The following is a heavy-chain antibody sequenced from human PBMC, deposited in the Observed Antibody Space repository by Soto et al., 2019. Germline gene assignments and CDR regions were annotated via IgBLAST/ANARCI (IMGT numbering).Heavy chain of an antibody. D-gene: IGHD2-2*02. V-gene: IGHV1-18*01. Sequence: ASVKVSCQASGYTFTSYGISWVRQAPGQGLEWMGWISAYNGNTNYAQKLQGRVTMTTDTSTSTAYMELRSLRSDDTAVYYCARDIVVVPAAIVWGEMFGHYYYGMDVWGQGTTVTVSS. CDR3: ARDIVVVPAAIVWGEMFGHYYYGMDV. CDR1: GYTFTSYG. J-gene: IGHJ6*02. CDR2: ISAYNGNT.